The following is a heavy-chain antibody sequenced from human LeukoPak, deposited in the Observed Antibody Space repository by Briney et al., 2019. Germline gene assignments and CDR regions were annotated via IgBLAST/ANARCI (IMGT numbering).Heavy chain of an antibody. V-gene: IGHV3-48*03. CDR1: GFTFSDYE. J-gene: IGHJ4*02. CDR3: ARVFDH. Sequence: GGSLRLSCAASGFTFSDYEMNWVRQAPGKGLEWVSYISSSGGTIYYADSVKGRFTISRDNAKNSLSLQMNSLRAEDTAAYYCARVFDHWGQGALVTVSS. CDR2: ISSSGGTI.